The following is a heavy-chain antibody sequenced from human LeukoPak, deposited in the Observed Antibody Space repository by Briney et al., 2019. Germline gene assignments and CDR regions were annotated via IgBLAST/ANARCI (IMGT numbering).Heavy chain of an antibody. V-gene: IGHV3-21*01. CDR1: GFTFSSYS. Sequence: GGSLRLSCAASGFTFSSYSMNWVRQAPGKGLEWVSSISSSSSYIYYADSVKGRFIISGDNAKNSLYLQMNSLRAEDTAVYYCARGYPGIVGATGDYWGQGTLVTVSS. D-gene: IGHD1-26*01. CDR2: ISSSSSYI. CDR3: ARGYPGIVGATGDY. J-gene: IGHJ4*02.